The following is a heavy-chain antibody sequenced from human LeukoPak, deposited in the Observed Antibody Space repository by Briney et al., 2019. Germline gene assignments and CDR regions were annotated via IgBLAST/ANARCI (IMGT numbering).Heavy chain of an antibody. Sequence: SETLSLTCTVSGYSITSAYYWGWIRQPPGKGLEWIGSFFLKGSTYYNPSLKSRVTISVDTSKNQFSLTLSSVTAADTAVYYCAREGHSNYYYYYMDVWGKGTTVTVSS. CDR2: FFLKGST. V-gene: IGHV4-38-2*02. CDR3: AREGHSNYYYYYMDV. J-gene: IGHJ6*03. CDR1: GYSITSAYY.